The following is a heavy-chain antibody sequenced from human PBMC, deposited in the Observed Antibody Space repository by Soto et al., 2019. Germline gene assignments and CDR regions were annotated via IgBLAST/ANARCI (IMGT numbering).Heavy chain of an antibody. CDR2: TYYRSKWYN. CDR1: GDSVSSNSAA. D-gene: IGHD3-3*01. CDR3: ARDRGYDFWSGYPKDAFDI. J-gene: IGHJ3*02. V-gene: IGHV6-1*01. Sequence: SQTLSLTCVISGDSVSSNSAAWNWIRQSPSRGLEWLGRTYYRSKWYNDYAVSVKSRITINPDTSKNQFSLQLNSVTPEDTAVYYCARDRGYDFWSGYPKDAFDISGQATMVTVSS.